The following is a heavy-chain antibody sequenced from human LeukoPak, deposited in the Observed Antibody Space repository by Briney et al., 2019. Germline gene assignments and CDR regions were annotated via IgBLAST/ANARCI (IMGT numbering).Heavy chain of an antibody. CDR2: IYTSGST. V-gene: IGHV4-4*07. Sequence: SETLSLTCTVSGGSISSYYWSWIRQPAGKGLEWIGRIYTSGSTNYNPSLKSRVTISVDTSKNQFSLKLSSVTAADTAVYYCARRTAARVTIFGVVKGEYYFDYWGQGTLVTVSS. CDR1: GGSISSYY. D-gene: IGHD3-3*01. J-gene: IGHJ4*02. CDR3: ARRTAARVTIFGVVKGEYYFDY.